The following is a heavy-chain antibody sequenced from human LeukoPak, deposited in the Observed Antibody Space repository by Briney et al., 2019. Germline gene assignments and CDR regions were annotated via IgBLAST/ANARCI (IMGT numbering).Heavy chain of an antibody. CDR1: GGSITNYY. V-gene: IGHV4-59*01. CDR3: ARDSSGWGAFDY. Sequence: SETLSLTCTVSGGSITNYYWSWIRQSPGKGMEWIGYIYYSGSTKYNPSLESRVIILVDTSKNQFSLKLSSVTAADTAVYYCARDSSGWGAFDYWGQGTLVTVSS. J-gene: IGHJ4*02. CDR2: IYYSGST. D-gene: IGHD6-19*01.